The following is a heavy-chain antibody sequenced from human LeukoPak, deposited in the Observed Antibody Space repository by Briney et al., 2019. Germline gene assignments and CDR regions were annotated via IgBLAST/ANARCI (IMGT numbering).Heavy chain of an antibody. V-gene: IGHV4-59*08. CDR2: IYYSGST. CDR1: GGSTSSYY. Sequence: SETLSLTCTVSGGSTSSYYWSWIRQPPGKGLEWIGYIYYSGSTNYNPSLKSRVTISVDTSKNQFSLKLSSVTAADTAVYYCARHSEAAAGTDWFDPWGQGTLVTVSS. CDR3: ARHSEAAAGTDWFDP. J-gene: IGHJ5*02. D-gene: IGHD6-13*01.